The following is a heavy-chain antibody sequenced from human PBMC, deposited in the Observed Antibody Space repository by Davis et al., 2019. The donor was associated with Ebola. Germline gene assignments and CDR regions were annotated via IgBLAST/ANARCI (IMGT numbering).Heavy chain of an antibody. Sequence: GESLKISCAASGFTFSSYWMSWVRQAPGKGLEWVANIKQDGSEKYYVDSVKGRFTISRDNAKNSLYLQMNSLRAEDTAVYYCARNNWGGLNWYFDLWGRGTLVTVSS. CDR2: IKQDGSEK. CDR3: ARNNWGGLNWYFDL. V-gene: IGHV3-7*03. D-gene: IGHD7-27*01. CDR1: GFTFSSYW. J-gene: IGHJ2*01.